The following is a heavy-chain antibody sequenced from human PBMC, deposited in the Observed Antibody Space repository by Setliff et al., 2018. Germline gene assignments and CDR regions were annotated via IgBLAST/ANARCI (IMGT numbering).Heavy chain of an antibody. CDR1: GGSVNSGYDN. Sequence: PSETLSLTCTVSGGSVNSGYDNWNWLRQPAGKGLEWIGHINRRGSTNFSPSLKSRVTISLDTSKNQFSLNLTSMTAADTAVYYCAKGGGRYHSDSWGQGILVTVS. CDR3: AKGGGRYHSDS. CDR2: INRRGST. D-gene: IGHD1-1*01. J-gene: IGHJ4*02. V-gene: IGHV4-61*10.